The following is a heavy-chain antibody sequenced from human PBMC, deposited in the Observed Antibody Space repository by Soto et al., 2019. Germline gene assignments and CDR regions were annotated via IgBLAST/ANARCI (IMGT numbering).Heavy chain of an antibody. CDR2: SYYNGVT. CDR3: ARRSRSSSGWYFLDY. D-gene: IGHD6-19*01. J-gene: IGHJ4*02. V-gene: IGHV4-59*01. CDR1: GGSISSDS. Sequence: QVQLHESGPGLVKPSETLSLTCTVSGGSISSDSWSWIRQSPGKALAWIGYSYYNGVTKYNPSLKSRVTISVDTSQNLFSLKLTSVTAADTAVYYCARRSRSSSGWYFLDYWGQGTLVTVSS.